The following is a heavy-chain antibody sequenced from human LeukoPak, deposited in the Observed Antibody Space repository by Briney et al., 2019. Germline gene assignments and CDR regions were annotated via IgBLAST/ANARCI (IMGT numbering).Heavy chain of an antibody. CDR1: GGSISSSSYY. J-gene: IGHJ4*02. D-gene: IGHD6-13*01. V-gene: IGHV4-39*01. Sequence: SETLSLTRTVSGGSISSSSYYWGWIRQPPGKGLEWIGSIYYSGSTYYNPSLKSRVTISVDTSKNQFSLKLSPVTAADTAVYYCASGYPGIAAAGTGYWGQGTLVTVSS. CDR2: IYYSGST. CDR3: ASGYPGIAAAGTGY.